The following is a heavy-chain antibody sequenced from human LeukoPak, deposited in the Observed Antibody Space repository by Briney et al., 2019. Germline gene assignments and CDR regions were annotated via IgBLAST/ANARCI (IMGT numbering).Heavy chain of an antibody. J-gene: IGHJ4*02. CDR3: ARDSDLLHGSGYYADY. D-gene: IGHD3-3*01. CDR1: GYTFTSYG. Sequence: ASVKVSCKASGYTFTSYGISWVRQAPGQGFEWMGWISAYTGNTNYAQKLQGRVTMTTDTSTSTAYMELRSLRSDDTAVYYCARDSDLLHGSGYYADYWGQGTLVTVSS. CDR2: ISAYTGNT. V-gene: IGHV1-18*01.